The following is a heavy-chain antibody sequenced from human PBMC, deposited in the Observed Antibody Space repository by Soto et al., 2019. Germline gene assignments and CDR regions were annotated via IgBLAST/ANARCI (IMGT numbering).Heavy chain of an antibody. V-gene: IGHV1-69*02. J-gene: IGHJ6*03. Sequence: PVKVSCKASVGTFSSYTISWVRQAPGQGLEWMGRIIPILGIANYAQKFQGRVTITADKSTSTAYMELSSVTAADTAVYYCARGLHHNYYYYYMDVWGKGTTVTVSS. D-gene: IGHD4-4*01. CDR2: IIPILGIA. CDR1: VGTFSSYT. CDR3: ARGLHHNYYYYYMDV.